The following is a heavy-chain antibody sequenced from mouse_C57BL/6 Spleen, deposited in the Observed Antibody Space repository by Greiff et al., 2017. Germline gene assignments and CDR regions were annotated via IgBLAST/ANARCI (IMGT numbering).Heavy chain of an antibody. Sequence: HVQLPQSGAELVMPGASVKLSCKASGYTFTSYWMHWVKQRPGQGLEWIGEIDPSDSYTNYNQKFKGKSTLTVDKSSSTAYMQLSSLTSEDSAVYYCARHPVSGAMDYWGQGTSVTVSS. V-gene: IGHV1-69*01. D-gene: IGHD3-2*02. J-gene: IGHJ4*01. CDR1: GYTFTSYW. CDR3: ARHPVSGAMDY. CDR2: IDPSDSYT.